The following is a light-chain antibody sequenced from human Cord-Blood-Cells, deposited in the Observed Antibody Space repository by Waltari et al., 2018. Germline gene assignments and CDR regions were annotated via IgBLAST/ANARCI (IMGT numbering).Light chain of an antibody. Sequence: QSALTQPASVSGSPGQSTTISCTGTSSDVGSYTLVPWYQQHPGKAPNLMIYEGSKRPSGVSNRFSGSKSGNTASLTISGLQAEDEADYYCCSYAGSTYVVFGGGTKLTVL. CDR1: SSDVGSYTL. CDR2: EGS. CDR3: CSYAGSTYVV. V-gene: IGLV2-23*01. J-gene: IGLJ2*01.